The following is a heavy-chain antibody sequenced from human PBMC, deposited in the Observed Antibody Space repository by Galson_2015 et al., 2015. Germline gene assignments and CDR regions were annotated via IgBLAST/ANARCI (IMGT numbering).Heavy chain of an antibody. V-gene: IGHV3-23*01. CDR3: AKDTPTNAWYRGPLDT. CDR1: GFTFSSYA. D-gene: IGHD1-26*01. Sequence: SLRLSCAASGFTFSSYAMSWVRQAPGKGLVWVSVISGSGNITYYADSVKGRFTISRDNSKNTLYLQMNSLRAEDTAVYYCAKDTPTNAWYRGPLDTWGQGTMVTVSS. J-gene: IGHJ3*02. CDR2: ISGSGNIT.